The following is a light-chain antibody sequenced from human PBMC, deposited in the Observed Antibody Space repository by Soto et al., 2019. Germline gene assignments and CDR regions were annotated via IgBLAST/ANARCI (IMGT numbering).Light chain of an antibody. V-gene: IGKV1-5*01. CDR2: DAS. Sequence: DIQMTQSPSTLSASVGDRVTITGRASQSIGKWLDWYQHKPCKVPKLLIYDASTLASELPARLRGSGSGAEFTLTVSTLQPDDFAPYYCPQKNSYPWTFGPGTKV. CDR1: QSIGKW. J-gene: IGKJ1*01. CDR3: PQKNSYPWT.